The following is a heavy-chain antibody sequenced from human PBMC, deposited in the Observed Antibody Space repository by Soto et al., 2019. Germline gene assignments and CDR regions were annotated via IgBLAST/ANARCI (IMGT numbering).Heavy chain of an antibody. V-gene: IGHV3-74*01. J-gene: IGHJ4*02. CDR3: GGGAARREGYFDY. CDR1: GFTFSSYW. CDR2: INSDGSST. Sequence: GGSLRLSCAASGFTFSSYWMHWVRQAPGKGLVWVSRINSDGSSTSYADSVKGRFTISRDNAKNTLYLQMNSLRAEDTAVYYCGGGAARREGYFDYWGQGTLVTVSS. D-gene: IGHD6-6*01.